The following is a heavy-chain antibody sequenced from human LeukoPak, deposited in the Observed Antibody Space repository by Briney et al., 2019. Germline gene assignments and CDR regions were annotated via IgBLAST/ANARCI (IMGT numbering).Heavy chain of an antibody. CDR1: GYTFTSYA. Sequence: ASVKVSCKASGYTFTSYAMNWVRQAPGQGLEWMGWINTNTGNPTYAQGFTGRFVFSLDTSVSTAYLQISSLEAEDTAVYYCARARAHYYYYGMDVWGQGTTVTVSS. CDR2: INTNTGNP. J-gene: IGHJ6*02. V-gene: IGHV7-4-1*02. CDR3: ARARAHYYYYGMDV.